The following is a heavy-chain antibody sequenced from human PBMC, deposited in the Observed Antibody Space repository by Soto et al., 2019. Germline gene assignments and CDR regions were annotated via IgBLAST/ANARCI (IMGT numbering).Heavy chain of an antibody. CDR3: ARSQGSSTSLEIYYYCYYGMDV. Sequence: QVQLVQSGAEVKKPGSSVKVSCKASGGTFSSYAISWVRQAPGQGLEWMGGIIPISDTTNYAQKFQGRVTITADESTSTAYTELSSLRSEDTAVYYCARSQGSSTSLEIYYYCYYGMDVWGQGTTVIVSS. V-gene: IGHV1-69*01. CDR2: IIPISDTT. D-gene: IGHD2-2*01. CDR1: GGTFSSYA. J-gene: IGHJ6*02.